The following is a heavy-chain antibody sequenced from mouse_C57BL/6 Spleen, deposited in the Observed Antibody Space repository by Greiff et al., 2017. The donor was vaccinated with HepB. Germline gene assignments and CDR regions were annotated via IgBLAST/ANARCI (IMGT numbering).Heavy chain of an antibody. CDR2: ISSGGSYT. CDR3: ARPTSPSYWYFDV. J-gene: IGHJ1*03. V-gene: IGHV5-6*01. Sequence: EVKLVESGGDLVKPGGSLKLSCAASGFTFSSYGMSWVRQTPDKRLEWVATISSGGSYTYYPDSVKGRFTISRDNAKNTLYLQMSSLKSEDTAMYYCARPTSPSYWYFDVWGTGTTVTVSS. CDR1: GFTFSSYG. D-gene: IGHD1-1*01.